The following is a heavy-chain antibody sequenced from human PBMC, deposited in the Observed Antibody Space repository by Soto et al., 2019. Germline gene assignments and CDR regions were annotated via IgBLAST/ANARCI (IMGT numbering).Heavy chain of an antibody. CDR3: ARWSYLDY. J-gene: IGHJ4*02. CDR2: ISGSDGKT. D-gene: IGHD3-3*01. V-gene: IGHV3-23*01. CDR1: GFSFGSYA. Sequence: RLSCAASGFSFGSYALSWVRQAPGKGLEWVSTISGSDGKTFYAGSVKGRFSISRDTSQSTLYLQMNSLRADDTAMYYCARWSYLDYWGQGTRVTVSS.